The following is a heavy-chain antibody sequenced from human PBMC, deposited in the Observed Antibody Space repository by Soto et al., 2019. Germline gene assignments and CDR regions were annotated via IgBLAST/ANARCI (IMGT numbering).Heavy chain of an antibody. D-gene: IGHD2-2*01. Sequence: EVQLLESGGGLVQPGGSLRLSCAASGFTFSNYAMSWVRQAPGQGLEWVSSISTSGGSTYYADPVKGRFAISRDNSRNTLYLQVNSLRAEDTAVYYCAKAGGSSTSNWFDPWGHGTLVTVSS. V-gene: IGHV3-23*01. CDR2: ISTSGGST. CDR3: AKAGGSSTSNWFDP. J-gene: IGHJ5*02. CDR1: GFTFSNYA.